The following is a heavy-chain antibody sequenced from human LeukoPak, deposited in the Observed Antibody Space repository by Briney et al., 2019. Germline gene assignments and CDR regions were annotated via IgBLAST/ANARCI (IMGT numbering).Heavy chain of an antibody. Sequence: SETLSLTCAVAGGSISSNAYSWGWLREPPGNGLEWIWYIYQSGNTYYNPSLKSRFTISIGRSKNQFSLNLSSVTAADTAVYYRARVGNWFGPWGQGTLVTVSS. J-gene: IGHJ5*01. CDR3: ARVGNWFGP. CDR1: GGSISSNAYS. CDR2: IYQSGNT. V-gene: IGHV4-30-2*01. D-gene: IGHD1-26*01.